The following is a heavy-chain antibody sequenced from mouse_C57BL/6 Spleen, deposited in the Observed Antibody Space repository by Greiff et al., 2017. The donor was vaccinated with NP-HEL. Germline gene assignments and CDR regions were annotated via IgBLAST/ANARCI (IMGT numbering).Heavy chain of an antibody. CDR2: ISYDGSN. CDR3: ARERGYAGRDAMDY. V-gene: IGHV3-6*01. J-gene: IGHJ4*01. D-gene: IGHD2-2*01. CDR1: GYSITSGYY. Sequence: EVQVVESGPGLVKPSQSLSLTCSVTGYSITSGYYWNWIRQFPGNKLEWMGYISYDGSNNYNPSLKNRISITRDTSKNQFFLKLNSVTTEDTATYYCARERGYAGRDAMDYWGQGTSVTVSS.